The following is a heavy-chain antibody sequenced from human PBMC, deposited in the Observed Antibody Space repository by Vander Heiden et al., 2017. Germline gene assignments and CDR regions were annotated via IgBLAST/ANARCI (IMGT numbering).Heavy chain of an antibody. CDR3: AREGLRGYSYGYDY. D-gene: IGHD5-18*01. CDR1: GFTVRSNY. Sequence: EVQLVESGGGLIQPGGSLRLSCAASGFTVRSNYMSWVRQGPGKGLEWVSVIYSGGSKYYADSVKGRFTISRDNSKNTLYLQMNSMRAEDTAVYYCAREGLRGYSYGYDYWGQGTLVTVSS. V-gene: IGHV3-53*01. CDR2: IYSGGSK. J-gene: IGHJ4*02.